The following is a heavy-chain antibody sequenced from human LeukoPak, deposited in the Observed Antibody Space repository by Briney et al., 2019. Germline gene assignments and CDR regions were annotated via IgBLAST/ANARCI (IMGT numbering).Heavy chain of an antibody. D-gene: IGHD2-2*02. Sequence: PGGSLRLSCAASGFTFSSYWMSWVRQAPGKGLEWVASIKQDGSEKYYVDSVKGRFTISRDNAKNSLYLQMNSLRAEDTAVYYCASEGDIVVVPAAIPRDHDAFDIWGQGTMVTVSS. CDR2: IKQDGSEK. CDR3: ASEGDIVVVPAAIPRDHDAFDI. J-gene: IGHJ3*02. CDR1: GFTFSSYW. V-gene: IGHV3-7*01.